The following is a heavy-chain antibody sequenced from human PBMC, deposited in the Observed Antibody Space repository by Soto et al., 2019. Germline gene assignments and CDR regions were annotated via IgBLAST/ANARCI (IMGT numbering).Heavy chain of an antibody. Sequence: QVQLVQSGAEAKKPGSSVKVSCKASGGTFSSYAISWVRQAPGQGLEWMGGIIPIFGTANYAQKFQGRVTITADESTSTAYMELSSLRSEDTAVYYCARESGELELPYYYYGMDVWGQGTTVTVSS. CDR2: IIPIFGTA. CDR1: GGTFSSYA. J-gene: IGHJ6*02. D-gene: IGHD1-7*01. CDR3: ARESGELELPYYYYGMDV. V-gene: IGHV1-69*01.